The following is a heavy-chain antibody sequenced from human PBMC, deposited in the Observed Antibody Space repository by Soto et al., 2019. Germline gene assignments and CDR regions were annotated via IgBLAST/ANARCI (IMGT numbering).Heavy chain of an antibody. J-gene: IGHJ5*02. CDR2: FDLENGET. V-gene: IGHV1-24*01. CDR1: GYTLTELS. D-gene: IGHD6-13*01. Sequence: ASVKVSCKVSGYTLTELSIHWVRQAPGEGLEWMGGFDLENGETIYAQRFQGRVTMTEESSADTPYMELSSLRSEDTAVYYCAIEVRSSNQFDRWGKGTMVTVAS. CDR3: AIEVRSSNQFDR.